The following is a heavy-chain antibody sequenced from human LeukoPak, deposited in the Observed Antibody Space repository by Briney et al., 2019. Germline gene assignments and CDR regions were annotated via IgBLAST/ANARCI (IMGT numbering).Heavy chain of an antibody. V-gene: IGHV1-2*02. CDR3: ARVMNYYDSSGTYLYYFDY. J-gene: IGHJ4*02. CDR1: GYTLIIYY. Sequence: ASVTVSCQASGYTLIIYYIHWVRQAPGQGREWMGWLNPNSGDTNYAQKFQGRVTMTRDTSISTASMELSSLSSDDTAVYYCARVMNYYDSSGTYLYYFDYWGQGTLVTVSS. CDR2: LNPNSGDT. D-gene: IGHD3-22*01.